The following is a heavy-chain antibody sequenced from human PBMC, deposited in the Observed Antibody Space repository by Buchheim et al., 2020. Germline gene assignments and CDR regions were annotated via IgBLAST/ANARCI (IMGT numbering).Heavy chain of an antibody. CDR3: AKGGEGCRSTAYYTECYGVDV. V-gene: IGHV3-23*01. Sequence: EVHLLESGGALVQPGGSLRLSCAASGFMFTDYAMSWVRQAPGKGLEWVSAISGGGDTIFYADSVKGRFTISRDNSKNTLSLQMNRLRAEDTAVYYCAKGGEGCRSTAYYTECYGVDVWGQGTT. CDR2: ISGGGDTI. CDR1: GFMFTDYA. J-gene: IGHJ6*02. D-gene: IGHD2-2*01.